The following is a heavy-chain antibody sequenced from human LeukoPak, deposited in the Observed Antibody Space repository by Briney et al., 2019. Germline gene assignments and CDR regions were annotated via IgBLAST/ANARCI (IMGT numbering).Heavy chain of an antibody. J-gene: IGHJ4*02. CDR3: ATRGFNYYDSSGYYHY. D-gene: IGHD3-22*01. Sequence: ASVKVSCKVSGYTLTELSMHWVRQAPGKGLEWMGGFDPEDGETIYAQKFQGRVTMTEDTSTDTAYMELSSLRSEDTAVYYCATRGFNYYDSSGYYHYWGQGTLVTVSS. CDR1: GYTLTELS. V-gene: IGHV1-24*01. CDR2: FDPEDGET.